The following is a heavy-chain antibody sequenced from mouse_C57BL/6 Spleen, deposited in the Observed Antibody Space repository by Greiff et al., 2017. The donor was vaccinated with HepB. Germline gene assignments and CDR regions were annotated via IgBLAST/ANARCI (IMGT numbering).Heavy chain of an antibody. J-gene: IGHJ2*01. V-gene: IGHV1-50*01. Sequence: VQLQQSGAELVKPGASVKLSCKASGYTFTSYWMQWVKQRPGQGLEWIGEIDPSDSYTNYNQKFKGKATLTVDTSSSTAYMQLSSLTSEDSAVYYCARWLRYYFDYWGQGTTLTVSS. D-gene: IGHD2-2*01. CDR2: IDPSDSYT. CDR3: ARWLRYYFDY. CDR1: GYTFTSYW.